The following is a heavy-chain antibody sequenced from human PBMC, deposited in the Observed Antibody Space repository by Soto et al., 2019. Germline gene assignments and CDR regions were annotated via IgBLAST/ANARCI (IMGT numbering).Heavy chain of an antibody. CDR3: TTGWSVPADEGDFDY. D-gene: IGHD2-2*01. Sequence: EVQLVESGGGLVKPGGYLRLSCAASGFTFSNAWMSWGRQAPGKGREWVGRIKSKTDGGTTYYAAPVKGRLTISRDDSKNPVYLQMTSLKTEDTAVYDCTTGWSVPADEGDFDYWGQGTLVTVSS. J-gene: IGHJ4*02. V-gene: IGHV3-15*01. CDR1: GFTFSNAW. CDR2: IKSKTDGGTT.